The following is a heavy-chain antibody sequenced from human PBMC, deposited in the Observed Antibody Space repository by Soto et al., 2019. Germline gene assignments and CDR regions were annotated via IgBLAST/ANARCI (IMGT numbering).Heavy chain of an antibody. CDR3: ARGGTNGWSLDD. CDR1: GFTFSNYA. Sequence: PGGSLRLSCAASGFTFSNYAMHWVRQAPGRGLQWVAIIWYDGSKKYYGDSVEGRFTIFRDNSNNMLYLQVNSLRAEDTAVYYCARGGTNGWSLDDCGQGTPVTVSS. V-gene: IGHV3-33*01. J-gene: IGHJ4*02. D-gene: IGHD6-19*01. CDR2: IWYDGSKK.